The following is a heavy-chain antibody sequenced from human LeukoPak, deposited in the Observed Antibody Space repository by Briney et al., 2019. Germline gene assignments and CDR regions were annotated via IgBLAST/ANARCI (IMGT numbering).Heavy chain of an antibody. CDR2: IIPIFGIA. J-gene: IGHJ5*02. D-gene: IGHD4-17*01. CDR3: AREAPHYGDLNWFDP. V-gene: IGHV1-69*04. CDR1: GGTFSSYA. Sequence: SVKVSCKASGGTFSSYAISWVRQAPGQGLEWMGRIIPIFGIANYAQKFQGRVTITADKSTSTACMELSSLRSEDTAVYYCAREAPHYGDLNWFDPWGQGTLVTVSS.